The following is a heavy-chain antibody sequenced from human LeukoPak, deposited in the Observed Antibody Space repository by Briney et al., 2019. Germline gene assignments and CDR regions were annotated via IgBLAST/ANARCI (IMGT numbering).Heavy chain of an antibody. Sequence: SVKVSCKASGGTFSSYAISWVRQAPGQGLEWMGGIIPIFGTANYAQKFQGRVTITADESTSTAYMELSSLRSEDTAVYYCARDHEGIVAPAAGDYWGQGTLVTVSS. CDR3: ARDHEGIVAPAAGDY. J-gene: IGHJ4*02. D-gene: IGHD2-2*01. CDR1: GGTFSSYA. V-gene: IGHV1-69*13. CDR2: IIPIFGTA.